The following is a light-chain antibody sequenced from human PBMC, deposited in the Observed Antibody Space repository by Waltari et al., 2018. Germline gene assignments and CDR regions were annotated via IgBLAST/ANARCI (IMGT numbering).Light chain of an antibody. CDR1: SINVGNQG. Sequence: QAGLTQPPSVSKGLRQTATLTCTGNSINVGNQGAAWLQQHQGHPPKLLSYRNNNRPSGLSERFSASRSGNTASLTITGLQPEDEADYYRSACDSSLSAWVFGGGTKLTVL. CDR2: RNN. V-gene: IGLV10-54*04. CDR3: SACDSSLSAWV. J-gene: IGLJ3*02.